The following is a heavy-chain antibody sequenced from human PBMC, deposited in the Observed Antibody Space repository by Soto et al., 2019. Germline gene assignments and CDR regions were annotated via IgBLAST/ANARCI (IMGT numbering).Heavy chain of an antibody. J-gene: IGHJ5*02. D-gene: IGHD3-22*01. CDR1: GFIFTNYA. CDR2: ISSNGGNA. V-gene: IGHV3-30-3*01. CDR3: ARDRSFGTSGYYSWDL. Sequence: QVQLVESGGGVAHPGKSLRLSCAASGFIFTNYAMHWVRQAPGRGLEWVAVISSNGGNADSADSVKGRFTISKDNSKNTVFLRMDSLIPEDSAIYYCARDRSFGTSGYYSWDLWGQGTLVTVSS.